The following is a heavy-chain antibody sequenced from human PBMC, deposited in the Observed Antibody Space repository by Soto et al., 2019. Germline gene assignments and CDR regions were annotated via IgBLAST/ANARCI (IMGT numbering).Heavy chain of an antibody. CDR2: VRGSGGTT. Sequence: EVQLLDSGGGLVQPGGSLRLSCAASGFTFSSSAMSWVRQAPGKGLEWVSAVRGSGGTTYYADSVRGRFTISRDNSKNTLYLQMNSLRAEDTAIYFCARCTVDTIVTSGWCHYLDPWGQGTLVIFSS. J-gene: IGHJ5*02. CDR1: GFTFSSSA. V-gene: IGHV3-23*01. D-gene: IGHD6-19*01. CDR3: ARCTVDTIVTSGWCHYLDP.